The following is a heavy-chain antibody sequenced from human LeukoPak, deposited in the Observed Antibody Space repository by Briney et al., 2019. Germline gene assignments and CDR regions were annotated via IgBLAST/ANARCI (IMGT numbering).Heavy chain of an antibody. D-gene: IGHD1-26*01. CDR1: GFTFSSYA. V-gene: IGHV3-23*01. J-gene: IGHJ4*02. CDR2: ISGSGGST. Sequence: GGSLRLSCAASGFTFSSYAMSWVRQAPGQGLEWVSAISGSGGSTYYADSVKGRFTISRDNSKNTLYLQMNSLRAEDTAVYYCAKGVVGATSYFDYWGQGTLVTVSS. CDR3: AKGVVGATSYFDY.